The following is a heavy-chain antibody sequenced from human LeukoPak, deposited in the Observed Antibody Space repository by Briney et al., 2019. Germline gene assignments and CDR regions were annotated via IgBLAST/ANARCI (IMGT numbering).Heavy chain of an antibody. CDR2: INPTGGTT. D-gene: IGHD2-21*02. V-gene: IGHV1-46*01. CDR1: AYIFTTYY. Sequence: GASVKVSCKACAYIFTTYYNHWVRQAPGQGLEWMGMINPTGGTTTYAQKFQGRVTMTRDMSTSTVYMELSSLRSEDTAMYYCARTLCGGDCYLGNYYYYYYMDVWGKGTTVTVSS. J-gene: IGHJ6*03. CDR3: ARTLCGGDCYLGNYYYYYYMDV.